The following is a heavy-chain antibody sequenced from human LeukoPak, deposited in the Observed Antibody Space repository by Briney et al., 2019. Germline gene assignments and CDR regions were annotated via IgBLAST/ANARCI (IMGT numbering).Heavy chain of an antibody. D-gene: IGHD4-17*01. Sequence: SETLTLTCTVSGGSISSYYWSWSRQPPGKGLEWIGYIYYSGRTNYNPSLKSRVTISVDTSKNQFSLKLSSVTAADTAVYYCARVGRTTVTYFDYWGQGTLVTVSS. CDR1: GGSISSYY. CDR2: IYYSGRT. CDR3: ARVGRTTVTYFDY. V-gene: IGHV4-59*01. J-gene: IGHJ4*02.